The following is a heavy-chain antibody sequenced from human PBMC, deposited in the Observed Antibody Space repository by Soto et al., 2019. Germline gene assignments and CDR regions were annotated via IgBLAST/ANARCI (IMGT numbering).Heavy chain of an antibody. CDR1: GYTLTELS. CDR3: ATPYSSSPLLCAFDI. Sequence: ASVKVSCKVSGYTLTELSMHWVRQAPRKGLEWMGGFDPEDGETIYAQKFQGRVTMTEDTSTDTAYMELSSLRSEDTAVYYCATPYSSSPLLCAFDIWGQGTMVTVSS. D-gene: IGHD6-6*01. CDR2: FDPEDGET. J-gene: IGHJ3*02. V-gene: IGHV1-24*01.